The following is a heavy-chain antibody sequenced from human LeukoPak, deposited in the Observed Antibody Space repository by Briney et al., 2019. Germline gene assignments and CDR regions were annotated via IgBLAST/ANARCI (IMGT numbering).Heavy chain of an antibody. V-gene: IGHV4-30-2*01. CDR2: IYHSGST. D-gene: IGHD6-13*01. J-gene: IGHJ6*02. Sequence: LSETLSLTCAVSGCSISSGGYSWSWIRQPPGKGLEWIGYIYHSGSTYYNPSLKSRVTISVDRSENQFSLKLSSVTAADAAVYYCARDHSSSSYGMDVWGQGTTVTVSS. CDR1: GCSISSGGYS. CDR3: ARDHSSSSYGMDV.